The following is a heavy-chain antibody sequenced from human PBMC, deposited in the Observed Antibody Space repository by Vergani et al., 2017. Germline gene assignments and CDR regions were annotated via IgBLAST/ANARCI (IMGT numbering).Heavy chain of an antibody. J-gene: IGHJ6*03. CDR3: ARDKPNRGDDWPQWYYYYMDV. Sequence: EVQLVESGGGLVKPGGSLRLSCAASGFTFSSYSMNWVRQAPGKGLEWVSSISSSSSYIYYADSVKGRFTISRDNAKNSLYLQMNSLRAEDTAVYYCARDKPNRGDDWPQWYYYYMDVWSKGTTVTVSS. CDR1: GFTFSSYS. CDR2: ISSSSSYI. D-gene: IGHD5-12*01. V-gene: IGHV3-21*01.